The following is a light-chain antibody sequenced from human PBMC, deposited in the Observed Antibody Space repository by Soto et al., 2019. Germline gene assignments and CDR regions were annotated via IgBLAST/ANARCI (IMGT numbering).Light chain of an antibody. CDR2: DAS. CDR3: QLYGTSLFT. Sequence: EIVLTQSPGTLSLSPGERATLSCRASQSVSSRLLAWYQQKPGQAPSLLMYDASSRATGIPDRFSGSGSGTDFTLTINRLEPEDFAVYYCQLYGTSLFTFGAGTRVEIK. V-gene: IGKV3-20*01. CDR1: QSVSSRL. J-gene: IGKJ4*01.